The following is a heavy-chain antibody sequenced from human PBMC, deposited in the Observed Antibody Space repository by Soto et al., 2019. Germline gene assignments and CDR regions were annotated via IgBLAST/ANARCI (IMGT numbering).Heavy chain of an antibody. CDR1: GFTFSSYG. V-gene: IGHV3-30*18. Sequence: GGSLRLSCAASGFTFSSYGMHWVRQAPGKGLEWVAVISYDGSNKYYADSVKGRFTISRDNSKNTLYLQMNSLRAEDTAVYYCAKDPDYWGQGTLVTVSS. J-gene: IGHJ4*02. CDR2: ISYDGSNK. CDR3: AKDPDY.